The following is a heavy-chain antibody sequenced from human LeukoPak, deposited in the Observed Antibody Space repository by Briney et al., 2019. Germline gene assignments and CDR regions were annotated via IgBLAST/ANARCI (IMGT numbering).Heavy chain of an antibody. CDR2: IYYSGST. V-gene: IGHV4-39*01. J-gene: IGHJ5*02. Sequence: SETLSLTCTVSGGSISSSSYYWGWVRQPPGKGLEWIGSIYYSGSTYYNPSLKSRVTISVDTSKNQFSLKLSSVPAADTAVYYCARHSAGSFDPWGQGTLVTVSS. D-gene: IGHD6-19*01. CDR1: GGSISSSSYY. CDR3: ARHSAGSFDP.